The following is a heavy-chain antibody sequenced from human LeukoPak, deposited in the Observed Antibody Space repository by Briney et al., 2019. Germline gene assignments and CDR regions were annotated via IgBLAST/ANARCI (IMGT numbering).Heavy chain of an antibody. CDR3: AVYSSGWYGENYYFDY. CDR1: GGTFSSYA. D-gene: IGHD6-19*01. V-gene: IGHV1-69*05. Sequence: ASVKVSCKASGGTFSSYAISWVRQAPGQGLEWMGRIIPIFGTANYAQKFQGRVTITTDESTSTAYMELSGLRSEDTAVYYCAVYSSGWYGENYYFDYWGQGTLVTVSS. J-gene: IGHJ4*02. CDR2: IIPIFGTA.